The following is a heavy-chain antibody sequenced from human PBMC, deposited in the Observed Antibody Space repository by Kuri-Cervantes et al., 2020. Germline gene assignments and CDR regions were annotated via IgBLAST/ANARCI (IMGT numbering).Heavy chain of an antibody. V-gene: IGHV1-8*01. D-gene: IGHD3-10*01. J-gene: IGHJ4*02. CDR1: GYTFTSYD. CDR2: MNPNSGNT. CDR3: ARNRPSLWGGRYYFDY. Sequence: ASVKVSCKASGYTFTSYDINWVRQATGQGLEWMGWMNPNSGNTGYAQKFQGRVTMTRNTSISTAYMELSSLRSEDTAVYYCARNRPSLWGGRYYFDYWGQGTLVTVSS.